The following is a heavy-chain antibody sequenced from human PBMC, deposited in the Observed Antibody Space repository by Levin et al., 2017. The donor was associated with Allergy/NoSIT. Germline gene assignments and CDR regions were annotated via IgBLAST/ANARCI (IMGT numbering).Heavy chain of an antibody. Sequence: SQTLSLTCAVYGGSFSGYYWSWIRQPPGKGLEWIGEINHSGSTNYNPSLKSRVTISVDTSKNQFSLKLSSVTAADTAVYYCVITMVRGVITAPFDYWGQGTLVTVSS. J-gene: IGHJ4*02. CDR2: INHSGST. D-gene: IGHD3-10*01. CDR3: VITMVRGVITAPFDY. V-gene: IGHV4-34*01. CDR1: GGSFSGYY.